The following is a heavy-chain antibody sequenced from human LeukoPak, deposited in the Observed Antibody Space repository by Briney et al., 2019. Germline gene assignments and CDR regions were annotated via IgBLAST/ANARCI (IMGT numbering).Heavy chain of an antibody. D-gene: IGHD6-19*01. CDR1: GFTFSSYA. CDR3: AKALGIAVAGNAFDI. Sequence: PGGSLRPSCAASGFTFSSYAMSWVRQAPGKRLEWVSAISGSGGSTYYADSVKCRFTISRDNSKTTLYLQMNSLRAEDTAVYYCAKALGIAVAGNAFDIWGQGTMVTVSS. V-gene: IGHV3-23*01. J-gene: IGHJ3*02. CDR2: ISGSGGST.